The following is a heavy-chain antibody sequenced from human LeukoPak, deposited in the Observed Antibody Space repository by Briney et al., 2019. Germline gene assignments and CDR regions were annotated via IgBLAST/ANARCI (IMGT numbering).Heavy chain of an antibody. D-gene: IGHD2-2*01. CDR3: ARGPSGVVPAAIGGCWFDP. Sequence: SETLSLTCTVSGGSISSSSYYWGWIRQPPGKGLEWIGSIYYSGSTYYNPSLESRVTISVDTSKNQFSLKLSSVTAADTAVYYCARGPSGVVPAAIGGCWFDPWGQGTLVTVSS. CDR2: IYYSGST. J-gene: IGHJ5*02. CDR1: GGSISSSSYY. V-gene: IGHV4-39*01.